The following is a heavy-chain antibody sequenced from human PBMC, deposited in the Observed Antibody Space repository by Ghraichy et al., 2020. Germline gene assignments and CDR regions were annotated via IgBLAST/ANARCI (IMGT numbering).Heavy chain of an antibody. V-gene: IGHV4-61*01. D-gene: IGHD3-3*01. Sequence: SETLSLTCTVSGGSVSSSSYYWSWIRQPPGKGLEWIGYIYYSGSTNYNPSLKSRVTISVDTSKNQFSLKLSSVTAADTAVYYCARVVRFLEQGLIDYWGQGTLVTVSS. CDR2: IYYSGST. CDR3: ARVVRFLEQGLIDY. J-gene: IGHJ4*02. CDR1: GGSVSSSSYY.